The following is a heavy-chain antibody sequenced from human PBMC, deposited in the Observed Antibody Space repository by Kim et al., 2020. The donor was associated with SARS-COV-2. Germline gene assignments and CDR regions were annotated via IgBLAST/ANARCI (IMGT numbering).Heavy chain of an antibody. Sequence: SETLSLTCNVSGASISSYYWSWIRQSPGKGLEWLGYISHSGSTTYSPSLKSRVTISIDTSKNQFSLKLDSLTAADTAVYYCVTVSNSALTWFDPWGQGIL. CDR2: ISHSGST. J-gene: IGHJ5*02. D-gene: IGHD3-3*02. CDR1: GASISSYY. CDR3: VTVSNSALTWFDP. V-gene: IGHV4-59*13.